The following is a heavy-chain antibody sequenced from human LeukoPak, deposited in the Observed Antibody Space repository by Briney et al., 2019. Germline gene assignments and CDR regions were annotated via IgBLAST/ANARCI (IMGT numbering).Heavy chain of an antibody. D-gene: IGHD1-1*01. Sequence: GGSLRLSCAASGFTVSSNYMSWVRQAPGKGLEWVSVIYSGGSTCYADSVKGRFTISRDNSKNTLYLQMNSLKTEDTAVYYCAKLGTTGGLQHWGQGTLVTVSS. J-gene: IGHJ1*01. CDR2: IYSGGST. CDR3: AKLGTTGGLQH. CDR1: GFTVSSNY. V-gene: IGHV3-53*01.